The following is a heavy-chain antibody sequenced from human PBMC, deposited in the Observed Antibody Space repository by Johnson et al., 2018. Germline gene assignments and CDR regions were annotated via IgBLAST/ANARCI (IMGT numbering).Heavy chain of an antibody. CDR1: GGTINTYS. CDR2: IIPIVDSA. V-gene: IGHV1-69*09. J-gene: IGHJ3*02. D-gene: IGHD5-24*01. CDR3: ARDLKSNGYTHDCFDI. Sequence: QVQLVESGAEMKKPGSSVKVSCKASGGTINTYSVTWVRQAPGQGLEWMGKIIPIVDSAKYSQSFQGRVTMTADRSTNTAYMELRNLTFENTAIYYCARDLKSNGYTHDCFDIWGQGTMVAGSS.